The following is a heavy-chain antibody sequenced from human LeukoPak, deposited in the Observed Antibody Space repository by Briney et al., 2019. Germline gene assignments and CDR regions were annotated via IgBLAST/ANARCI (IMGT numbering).Heavy chain of an antibody. Sequence: PGGSLRLSWAASGFTFSDYYMSWIRQAPGKGLEWVSYISSSGSTIYYADSVKGRFTISRDSAKNSLYLQMNSLRAEDTAVYYCAREATVTTPYFDYWGQGTLVTVSS. CDR3: AREATVTTPYFDY. J-gene: IGHJ4*02. V-gene: IGHV3-11*01. CDR2: ISSSGSTI. D-gene: IGHD4-17*01. CDR1: GFTFSDYY.